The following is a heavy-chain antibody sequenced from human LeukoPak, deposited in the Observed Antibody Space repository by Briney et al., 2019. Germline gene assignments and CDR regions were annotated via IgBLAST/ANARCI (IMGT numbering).Heavy chain of an antibody. CDR2: INPNSGGT. D-gene: IGHD1-26*01. V-gene: IGHV1-2*06. CDR1: GYIFTDYY. Sequence: ASVKVSCKASGYIFTDYYMHWVRQAPGQELGWMGRINPNSGGTNYAQKFQGRVTMARDTSISTAYMELSRLRSDDTAVYYCAREGWELLGRPYDYWGQGTLVTVSS. CDR3: AREGWELLGRPYDY. J-gene: IGHJ4*02.